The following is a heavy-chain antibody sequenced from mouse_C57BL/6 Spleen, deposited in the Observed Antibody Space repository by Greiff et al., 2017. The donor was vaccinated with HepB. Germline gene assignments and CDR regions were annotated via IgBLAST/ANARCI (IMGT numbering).Heavy chain of an antibody. J-gene: IGHJ2*01. CDR3: ARHYYFDY. CDR1: GYTFTDYY. V-gene: IGHV1-76*01. CDR2: IYPGSGNT. Sequence: VQLQQSGAELVRPGASVKLSCKASGYTFTDYYINWVKQRPGQGLEWIARIYPGSGNTYYNEKFKGKATLTAEKSSSTAYMQLSSRTSEDSAVYFCARHYYFDYWGQGTTLTVSS.